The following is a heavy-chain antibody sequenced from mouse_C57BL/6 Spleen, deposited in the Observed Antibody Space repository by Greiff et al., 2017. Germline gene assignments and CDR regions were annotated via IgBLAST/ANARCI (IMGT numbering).Heavy chain of an antibody. CDR2: IYPGDGDT. CDR3: ARSEGSPWFAY. Sequence: VQLQQSGPELVKPGASVKISCKASGYAFSSSWMNWVKQRPGKGLEWIGRIYPGDGDTNYNGKFKGKATLTADKSSSTAYMQLSSLTSEDSAVDFCARSEGSPWFAYWGQGTLVTVSA. V-gene: IGHV1-82*01. J-gene: IGHJ3*01. CDR1: GYAFSSSW.